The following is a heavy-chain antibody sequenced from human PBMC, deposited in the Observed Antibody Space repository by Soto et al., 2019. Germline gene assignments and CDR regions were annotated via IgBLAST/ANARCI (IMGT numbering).Heavy chain of an antibody. D-gene: IGHD2-2*01. Sequence: QVQLQESGPGLVKPSETLSLTCTVSGGSISSYYWSWIRQPPGKGLEWIGYIYYSGSTNYNPSLKRRVTISVDTSKNQFTLKLSSVPAADTAVYYCARGRGGWFINQLLNAFDIWGQGTMVTVSS. CDR3: ARGRGGWFINQLLNAFDI. J-gene: IGHJ3*02. V-gene: IGHV4-59*01. CDR2: IYYSGST. CDR1: GGSISSYY.